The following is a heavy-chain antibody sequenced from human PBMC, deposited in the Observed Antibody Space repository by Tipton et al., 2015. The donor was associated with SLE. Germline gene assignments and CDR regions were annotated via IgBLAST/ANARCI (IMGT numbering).Heavy chain of an antibody. CDR2: IYYSGST. Sequence: TLSLTCTVSGGSISSHYWSWIRQPPGKGLEWIGYIYYSGSTNYNPSLKSRVTISVDTSKNQFSLKLSSVTAADTAVYYCARGTTGFDPWGQGTLVTVSS. D-gene: IGHD1/OR15-1a*01. V-gene: IGHV4-59*11. J-gene: IGHJ5*02. CDR1: GGSISSHY. CDR3: ARGTTGFDP.